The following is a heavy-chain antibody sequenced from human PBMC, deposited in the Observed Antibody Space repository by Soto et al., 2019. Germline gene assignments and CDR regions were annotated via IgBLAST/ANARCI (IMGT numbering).Heavy chain of an antibody. CDR2: INPKSGDT. CDR3: ARGGTIRQTTSGLVIVGRFDP. V-gene: IGHV1-2*04. Sequence: QVQLVQSGAEVKKPGASVRVSCTTSGYSLTGYYLHWVRQAPGQGLEWMGRINPKSGDTDYAQKFQGWVTMTTDTSINTAYMDLTRLTSNDTAIYYCARGGTIRQTTSGLVIVGRFDPWGQGTLVTVSS. CDR1: GYSLTGYY. D-gene: IGHD3-3*01. J-gene: IGHJ5*02.